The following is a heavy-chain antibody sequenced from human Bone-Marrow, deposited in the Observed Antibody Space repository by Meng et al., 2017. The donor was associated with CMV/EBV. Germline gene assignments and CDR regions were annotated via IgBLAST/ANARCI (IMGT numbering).Heavy chain of an antibody. CDR1: GFAFSRYW. J-gene: IGHJ4*02. CDR2: IKQDGSEK. V-gene: IGHV3-7*04. D-gene: IGHD3-3*01. CDR3: VRGSGHTVDF. Sequence: ETLSLTCAASGFAFSRYWMSWVRQAPGKGLEWMANIKQDGSEKYYVGSVKGRFTISRDNAKNSLYLQMNSLRADDTAVYYCVRGSGHTVDFWGQGALVTVSS.